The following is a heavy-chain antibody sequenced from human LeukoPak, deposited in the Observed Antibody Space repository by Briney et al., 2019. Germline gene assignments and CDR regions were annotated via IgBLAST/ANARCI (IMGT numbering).Heavy chain of an antibody. CDR2: ISGSGGST. V-gene: IGHV3-23*01. CDR1: GFTFSSYV. J-gene: IGHJ4*02. CDR3: AKMIGVRYFDWLDQTPDY. Sequence: GGSLRLSCAASGFTFSSYVMSWVRQAPGKGLEWVSAISGSGGSTYYADSVKGRFTISRDNSKNTLYLQMNSLRAEDTAVYYCAKMIGVRYFDWLDQTPDYWGQGTLVTVSS. D-gene: IGHD3-9*01.